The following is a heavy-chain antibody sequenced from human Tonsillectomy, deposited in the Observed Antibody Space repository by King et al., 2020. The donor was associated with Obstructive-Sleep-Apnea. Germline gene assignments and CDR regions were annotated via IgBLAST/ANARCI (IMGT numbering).Heavy chain of an antibody. CDR2: INHSGGT. J-gene: IGHJ4*02. CDR3: ARTIAAAAIAYFDY. D-gene: IGHD6-13*01. Sequence: LQLQQWGAGLLKPSETLSLTCAVYGGSFNSYYWSWIRQPPGKGLEWIGEINHSGGTNYNPSLKTRVTISVDTSKNQFSLKLSSVTAADTAVYYCARTIAAAAIAYFDYWGQGTLVTVSS. CDR1: GGSFNSYY. V-gene: IGHV4-34*01.